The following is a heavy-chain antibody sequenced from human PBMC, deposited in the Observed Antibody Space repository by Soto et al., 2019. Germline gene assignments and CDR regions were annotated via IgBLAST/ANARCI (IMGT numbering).Heavy chain of an antibody. J-gene: IGHJ6*02. D-gene: IGHD2-2*01. V-gene: IGHV3-64D*08. CDR1: GFTFSSDA. Sequence: PGGSLRLSCSASGFTFSSDAMHWVRQAPGKGLEYVSAISSNGGSTYYADSVKGRFTISRDNSKNTLYLQMSSLRAEDTAVYYCVKGIYCSSTSCYFAPPYYYGMDVWGQGTTVTVSS. CDR3: VKGIYCSSTSCYFAPPYYYGMDV. CDR2: ISSNGGST.